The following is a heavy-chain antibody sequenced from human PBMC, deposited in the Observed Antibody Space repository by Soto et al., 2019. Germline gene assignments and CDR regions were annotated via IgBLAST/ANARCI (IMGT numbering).Heavy chain of an antibody. V-gene: IGHV4-39*01. CDR3: ARQGGYPGGSGSFGY. CDR2: IYYSGST. Sequence: LETLSLTCTVSGGSISSSSYYWGWIRQPPGKGLEWIGSIYYSGSTYYNPSLKSRVTISVDTSKNQFSLKLSSVTAADTAVYCCARQGGYPGGSGSFGYWGQGTLVTVSS. CDR1: GGSISSSSYY. J-gene: IGHJ4*02. D-gene: IGHD3-10*01.